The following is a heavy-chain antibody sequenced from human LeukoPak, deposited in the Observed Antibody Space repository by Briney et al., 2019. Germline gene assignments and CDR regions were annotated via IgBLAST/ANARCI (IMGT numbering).Heavy chain of an antibody. Sequence: PSETLSLTCTVSGGSISSSSYYWGWIRQPPGKGLEWIGSIYYSGSTYYNPTLKSRVTISVDTSKKQFSLKLSSVTAAETAVYYCARTKGRRYSSSYLPFDYWGQGTLVTVSS. D-gene: IGHD6-6*01. CDR3: ARTKGRRYSSSYLPFDY. CDR2: IYYSGST. J-gene: IGHJ4*02. V-gene: IGHV4-39*07. CDR1: GGSISSSSYY.